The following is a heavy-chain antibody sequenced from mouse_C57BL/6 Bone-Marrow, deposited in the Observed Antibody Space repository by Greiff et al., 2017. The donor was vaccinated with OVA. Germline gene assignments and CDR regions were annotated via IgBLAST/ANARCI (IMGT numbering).Heavy chain of an antibody. V-gene: IGHV1-72*01. Sequence: QVQLKQPGAELVKPGASVKLSCKASGYTFTSYWMHWVKQRPGRGLEWIGRIDPNSGGTKYNEKFKSKATLTVDKPSSTAYMQLSSLTSEYSAVYYCARDYYGSIFAYWGQGTLVTVSA. CDR2: IDPNSGGT. CDR3: ARDYYGSIFAY. J-gene: IGHJ3*01. D-gene: IGHD1-1*01. CDR1: GYTFTSYW.